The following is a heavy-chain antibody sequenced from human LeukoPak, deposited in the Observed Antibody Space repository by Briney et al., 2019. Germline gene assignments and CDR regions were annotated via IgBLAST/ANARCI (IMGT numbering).Heavy chain of an antibody. CDR3: ARKYCSGGDCYSNY. J-gene: IGHJ4*02. CDR1: GGSISSSGYY. CDR2: IYYGGST. Sequence: PSETLSLTCTVSGGSISSSGYYWRWIRQPPGKGLERIGSIYYGGSTYYNPSLKSRVTISVDTSKNQFSLKLSSVTAADTAMYYCARKYCSGGDCYSNYWGQGTLVTVSS. D-gene: IGHD2-15*01. V-gene: IGHV4-39*01.